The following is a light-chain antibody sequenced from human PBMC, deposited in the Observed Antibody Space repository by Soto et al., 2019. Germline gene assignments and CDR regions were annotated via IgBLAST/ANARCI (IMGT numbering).Light chain of an antibody. CDR1: QSISSW. V-gene: IGKV1-5*03. CDR2: KAS. CDR3: QQYHSSPYT. J-gene: IGKJ2*01. Sequence: DIQMTQSTPTLSASVGDRVTITCRASQSISSWLAWYQQKPGKAPKPLIYKASSLESGVPSRFSGSRSGTEFTLTISSLQPDDFASYYCQQYHSSPYTFGQGTKLEIK.